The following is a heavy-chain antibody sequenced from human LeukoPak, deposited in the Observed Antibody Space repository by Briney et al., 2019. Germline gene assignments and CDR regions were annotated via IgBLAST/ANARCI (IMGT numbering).Heavy chain of an antibody. CDR2: ISVYNDNT. CDR1: GYTFTSYG. V-gene: IGHV1-18*01. D-gene: IGHD3-22*01. Sequence: ASVEVSCKASGYTFTSYGISWVRQAPGQGLEWMGWISVYNDNTNYVQKLQGRLTMTTDTSTSTAYMELRSLRSDDTAVYYCARDYPKDYYDSSGYFDYWGQGTLVTVSS. J-gene: IGHJ4*02. CDR3: ARDYPKDYYDSSGYFDY.